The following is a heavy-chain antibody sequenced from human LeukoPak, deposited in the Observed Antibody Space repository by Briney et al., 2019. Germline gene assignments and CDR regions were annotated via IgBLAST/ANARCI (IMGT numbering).Heavy chain of an antibody. CDR3: ARSYYGSGSYFDY. J-gene: IGHJ4*02. CDR2: IIPILGIA. D-gene: IGHD3-10*01. Sequence: SVKVSCKASGGTFSSYAISWVRQAPGQGLEWMGRIIPILGIANYAQKFQGRVTITADKSTSTAYMELSSLRSEDTAVYYCARSYYGSGSYFDYRGQGTLVTVSS. CDR1: GGTFSSYA. V-gene: IGHV1-69*04.